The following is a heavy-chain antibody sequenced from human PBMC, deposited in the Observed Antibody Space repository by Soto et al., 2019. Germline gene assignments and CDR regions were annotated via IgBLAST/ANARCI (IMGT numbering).Heavy chain of an antibody. Sequence: PGGSLRLSCAASGSTFSSYAMHWVRQAPGKGLEWVAVISYDGSKKNYADSVKGRFTISRDNSKNTLYLQMNSLREEDTAVYYCAREITVTRPYYFDSWGQGTLVTVYS. CDR2: ISYDGSKK. J-gene: IGHJ4*02. CDR3: AREITVTRPYYFDS. CDR1: GSTFSSYA. D-gene: IGHD4-17*01. V-gene: IGHV3-30-3*01.